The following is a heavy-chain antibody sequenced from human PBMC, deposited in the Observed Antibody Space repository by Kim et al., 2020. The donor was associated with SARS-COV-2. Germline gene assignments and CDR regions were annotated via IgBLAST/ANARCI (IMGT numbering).Heavy chain of an antibody. CDR1: GFTFSSYA. V-gene: IGHV3-30-3*01. D-gene: IGHD6-13*01. CDR2: ISYDGSNK. CDR3: VRDLSPIAAAPYYFDY. J-gene: IGHJ4*01. Sequence: GGSLRLSCAASGFTFSSYAMHWVRQAPGKGLERVAVISYDGSNKYYADSVKGRLTISRDNSKNTLYLQMNSLRAEDTAVYYCVRDLSPIAAAPYYFDYWG.